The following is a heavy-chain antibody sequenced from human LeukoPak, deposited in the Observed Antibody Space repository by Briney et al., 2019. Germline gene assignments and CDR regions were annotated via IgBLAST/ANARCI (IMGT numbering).Heavy chain of an antibody. V-gene: IGHV4-30-4*07. CDR2: IYYSGSA. J-gene: IGHJ5*02. CDR3: ARDVIAAAGSFDP. D-gene: IGHD6-13*01. CDR1: GGSISSGGYS. Sequence: TSETLSLTCAVSGGSISSGGYSWTWLRQPPGKGLEWIGYIYYSGSAYYNPSLKSRFTISVDTSKNQFSLKVISVTAADTAVYYCARDVIAAAGSFDPWGQGTLVTVSS.